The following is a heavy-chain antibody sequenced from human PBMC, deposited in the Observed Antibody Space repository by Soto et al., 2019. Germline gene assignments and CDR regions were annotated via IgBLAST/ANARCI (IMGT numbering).Heavy chain of an antibody. D-gene: IGHD5-18*01. Sequence: EVQLVESGGGLVELGKSLRLSCVVSGFTYEDFAMHWVRQAPGKGLEWVSGISWNSASTGYADSVTGRFTISRDNAKNSLYLQMRNLTGDDTAMYYCVKDFRRYTNGLDVWGPGTSVTVSS. CDR1: GFTYEDFA. CDR3: VKDFRRYTNGLDV. CDR2: ISWNSAST. V-gene: IGHV3-9*01. J-gene: IGHJ6*02.